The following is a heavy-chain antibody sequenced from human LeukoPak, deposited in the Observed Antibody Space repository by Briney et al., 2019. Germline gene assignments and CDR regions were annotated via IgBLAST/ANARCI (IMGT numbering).Heavy chain of an antibody. D-gene: IGHD5-18*01. V-gene: IGHV1-18*01. CDR2: ISTYDGNA. Sequence: ASVQVSCKASGYSFTSYGITWVRPAPGQGLEGMGWISTYDGNANYAQKLQGRVTMTTDTSTITAYMELRSLRSDDTAVYCCARAPSGFTYGPGDHWGQGTLVTVSS. CDR3: ARAPSGFTYGPGDH. CDR1: GYSFTSYG. J-gene: IGHJ4*02.